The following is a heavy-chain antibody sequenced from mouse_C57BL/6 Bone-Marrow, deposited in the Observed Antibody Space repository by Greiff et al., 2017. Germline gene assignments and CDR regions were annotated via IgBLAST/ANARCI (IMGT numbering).Heavy chain of an antibody. J-gene: IGHJ4*01. CDR1: GYTFTSYW. Sequence: VQLQQPGAELVRPGSSVKLSCKASGYTFTSYWMHWVKQRPIQGLEWIGNIDPSDSETHSNQKFKDKATLTVDKSSSTAYMQLSSLTSEDSAVYYCARSRRAKDYWGQGTSVTVSS. CDR3: ARSRRAKDY. CDR2: IDPSDSET. V-gene: IGHV1-52*01.